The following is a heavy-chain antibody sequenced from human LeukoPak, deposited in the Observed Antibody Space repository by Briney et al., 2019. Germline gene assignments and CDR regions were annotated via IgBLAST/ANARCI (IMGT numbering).Heavy chain of an antibody. Sequence: SETLSLTCTVSGYSISSGYYWGWIRPPPGKGLEWIGIMYYSGNTYYNPSLKSRVTISVDTSKTQFSLKLRSVTAADTAFYYCARGKSRGSHIDYWGQGTLVTVSS. CDR1: GYSISSGYY. CDR3: ARGKSRGSHIDY. V-gene: IGHV4-38-2*02. J-gene: IGHJ4*02. D-gene: IGHD1-26*01. CDR2: MYYSGNT.